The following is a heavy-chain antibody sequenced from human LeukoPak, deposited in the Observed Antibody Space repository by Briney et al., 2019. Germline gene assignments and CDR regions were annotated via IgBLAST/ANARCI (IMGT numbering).Heavy chain of an antibody. D-gene: IGHD3-22*01. CDR3: ARDRGDYDSSGYYGYFDY. CDR2: IYYSGST. Sequence: KSSETLSLTCTVSGGSISSYYWSWIRQPPGKGLEWIGYIYYSGSTNYNPSLKSRVTISVDTSKNQFSLKLSSVTAADTAVYYCARDRGDYDSSGYYGYFDYWGQGALVTVSS. V-gene: IGHV4-59*01. CDR1: GGSISSYY. J-gene: IGHJ4*02.